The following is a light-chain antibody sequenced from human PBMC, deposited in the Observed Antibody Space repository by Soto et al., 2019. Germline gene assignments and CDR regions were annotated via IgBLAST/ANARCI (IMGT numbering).Light chain of an antibody. CDR1: SSNIGADFD. CDR2: GNT. CDR3: QSYDRSLTGV. V-gene: IGLV1-40*01. J-gene: IGLJ1*01. Sequence: QSVLTQPPSVSGAPGQRITISCTGSSSNIGADFDVYWYQQLPGAAPKLLIYGNTNRPSGVPDRFSGSKSGTSASLAITGLQAEDEADYYCQSYDRSLTGVLGNGTKVTV.